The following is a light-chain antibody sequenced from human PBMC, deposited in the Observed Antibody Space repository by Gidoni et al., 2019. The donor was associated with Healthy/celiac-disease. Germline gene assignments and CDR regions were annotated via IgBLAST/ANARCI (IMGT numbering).Light chain of an antibody. Sequence: EIVLTQSPGTLSLSLGERATLSCRASQSVSSTYLAWYQQKPGQAPRLLLYGASSRATGIPDRFSGSGSGTDFTLTISRLEPEDFAVYHCQHYGGSPTFGGGTKVEIK. CDR3: QHYGGSPT. CDR2: GAS. J-gene: IGKJ4*01. V-gene: IGKV3-20*01. CDR1: QSVSSTY.